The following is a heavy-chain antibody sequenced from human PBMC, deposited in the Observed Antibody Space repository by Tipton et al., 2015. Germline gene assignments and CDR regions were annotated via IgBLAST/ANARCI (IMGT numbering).Heavy chain of an antibody. CDR3: ARLGDYYDRSGYDY. CDR1: GGSISGNSRY. J-gene: IGHJ4*02. Sequence: TLSLTCNVSGGSISGNSRYWGWIRQPPGKGLEWIGSIYYTGTTYYNPSLKSRVTIFVDTSKNQFSLQLRSVTAADTAVYYCARLGDYYDRSGYDYWGQGTLVTVSS. D-gene: IGHD3-22*01. CDR2: IYYTGTT. V-gene: IGHV4-39*01.